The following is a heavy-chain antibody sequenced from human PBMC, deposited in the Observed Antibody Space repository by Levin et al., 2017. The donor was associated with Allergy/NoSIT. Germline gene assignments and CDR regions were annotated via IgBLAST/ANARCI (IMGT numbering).Heavy chain of an antibody. CDR2: ISGDGGSA. D-gene: IGHD2-2*01. V-gene: IGHV3-23*01. CDR3: AKCSDTCYANWFDP. CDR1: GFTFSNYA. Sequence: AGGSLRLSCAASGFTFSNYAMSWVRQAPGKGLEWVSAISGDGGSAEYADSVKGRFIISRDNSKNTLYLQMNSLRADDTAVYYCAKCSDTCYANWFDPWGQGTLVTVSS. J-gene: IGHJ5*02.